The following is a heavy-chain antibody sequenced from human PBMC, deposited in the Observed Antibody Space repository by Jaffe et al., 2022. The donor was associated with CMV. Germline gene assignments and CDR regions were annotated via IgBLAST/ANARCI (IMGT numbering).Heavy chain of an antibody. Sequence: QVQLQQWGAGLLKPSETLSLTCAVYGGSFSGYYWSWIRQPPGKGLEWIGEINHSGSTNYNPSLKSRVTISVDTSKNQFSLKLSSVTAADTAVYYCARGLKRWELSAEANYYYYGMDVWGQGTTVTVSS. CDR3: ARGLKRWELSAEANYYYYGMDV. J-gene: IGHJ6*02. D-gene: IGHD1-26*01. CDR1: GGSFSGYY. CDR2: INHSGST. V-gene: IGHV4-34*01.